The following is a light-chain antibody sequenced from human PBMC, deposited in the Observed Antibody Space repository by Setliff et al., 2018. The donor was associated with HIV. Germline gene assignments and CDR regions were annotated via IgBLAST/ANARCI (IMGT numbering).Light chain of an antibody. Sequence: QSALTQPASVSGSPGQSITLSCTGTSSDVGSYNFVSWHQQHPGRAPKLMIYDVTKRPSGVSDRFSGSKSGNTASLTISGLQTEDKADYYCCSYTSSLTYVFGTGTKVTVL. V-gene: IGLV2-14*03. CDR3: CSYTSSLTYV. CDR2: DVT. J-gene: IGLJ1*01. CDR1: SSDVGSYNF.